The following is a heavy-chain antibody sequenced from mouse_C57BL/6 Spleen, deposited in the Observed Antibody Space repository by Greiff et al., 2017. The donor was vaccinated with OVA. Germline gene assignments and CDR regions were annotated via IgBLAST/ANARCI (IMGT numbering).Heavy chain of an antibody. CDR3: TRSYSSGYVRWFAY. Sequence: DVHLVESGEGLVKPGGSLKLSCAASGFTFSSYAMSWVRQTPEKRLEWVAYISSGGDYIYYADTVKGRFTISRDNARNTLYLQMSSLKSEDTAMYYCTRSYSSGYVRWFAYWGQGTLVTVSA. D-gene: IGHD3-2*02. V-gene: IGHV5-9-1*02. CDR2: ISSGGDYI. CDR1: GFTFSSYA. J-gene: IGHJ3*01.